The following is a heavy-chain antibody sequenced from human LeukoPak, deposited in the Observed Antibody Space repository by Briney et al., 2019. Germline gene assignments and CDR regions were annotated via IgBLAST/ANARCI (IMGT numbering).Heavy chain of an antibody. CDR2: VDPEDGET. D-gene: IGHD2-2*01. CDR1: GYTFTDYC. J-gene: IGHJ3*02. V-gene: IGHV1-69-2*01. Sequence: GATVKISCKASGYTFTDYCMHWVQQAPGKGLEWMGRVDPEDGETIYAEKFQGRVTITADTSTDTAYMELSSLRSEDTAVYYCARTIVVVPAALRVRAFDIWGQGTMVTVSS. CDR3: ARTIVVVPAALRVRAFDI.